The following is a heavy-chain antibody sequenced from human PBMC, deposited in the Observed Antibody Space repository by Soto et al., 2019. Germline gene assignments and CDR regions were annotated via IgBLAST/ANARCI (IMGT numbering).Heavy chain of an antibody. V-gene: IGHV1-18*01. CDR1: GYTFTSYG. J-gene: IGHJ1*01. Sequence: ASVKVSCKASGYTFTSYGISWVRQAPGQGLEWMGWISAYNGNTNYAQKLQGRVTMTTDTSTSTAYMELRSLRSDDTAVYYCAVLGYCSGGSCSRAEYFQHWGQGTLVTAPQ. CDR3: AVLGYCSGGSCSRAEYFQH. D-gene: IGHD2-15*01. CDR2: ISAYNGNT.